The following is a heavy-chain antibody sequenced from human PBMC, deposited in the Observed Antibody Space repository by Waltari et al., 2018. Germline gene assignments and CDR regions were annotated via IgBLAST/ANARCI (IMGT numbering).Heavy chain of an antibody. D-gene: IGHD3-22*01. CDR2: INHSGST. CDR3: ARGYYDSSGYARGYYYMDV. V-gene: IGHV4-34*01. J-gene: IGHJ6*03. Sequence: QVQLQQWGAGLLKPSETLSLTCAVYGGSFSGYYWSWIRQPPGKGLEWIGEINHSGSTNYNPSLKSRVTISVDTSKNQFSLKLSSVTAADTAVYYCARGYYDSSGYARGYYYMDVWGKGTTVTVSS. CDR1: GGSFSGYY.